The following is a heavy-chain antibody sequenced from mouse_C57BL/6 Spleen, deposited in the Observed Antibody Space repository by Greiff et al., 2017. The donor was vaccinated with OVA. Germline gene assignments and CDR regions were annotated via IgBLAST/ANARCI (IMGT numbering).Heavy chain of an antibody. V-gene: IGHV5-4*01. J-gene: IGHJ1*03. Sequence: EVQLVESGGGLVKPGGSLKLSCAASGFTFSSYAMSWVRQTPEKRLEWVATISGGGSYTYYPDNVKGRFTLSRDNAKNNLYLQMSHLKSEDTAMYYCARDRNSPFDVWGTGTTVTVSS. CDR2: ISGGGSYT. CDR1: GFTFSSYA. CDR3: ARDRNSPFDV.